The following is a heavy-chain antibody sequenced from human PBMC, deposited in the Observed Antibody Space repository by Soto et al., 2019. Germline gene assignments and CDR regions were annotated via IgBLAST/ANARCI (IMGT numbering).Heavy chain of an antibody. J-gene: IGHJ4*02. Sequence: EVQLVESGGGLAQPGRSLRLSCAASGFTFDDYAMHWVRQAPGKGLEWVSGISWNSGSIGYADSVKGGFTISRDNAKKSLYLQMNSLTAEDTALYYCASGRGYDILTGYYPYFDYWGQGTLVTVSS. CDR3: ASGRGYDILTGYYPYFDY. CDR2: ISWNSGSI. CDR1: GFTFDDYA. V-gene: IGHV3-9*01. D-gene: IGHD3-9*01.